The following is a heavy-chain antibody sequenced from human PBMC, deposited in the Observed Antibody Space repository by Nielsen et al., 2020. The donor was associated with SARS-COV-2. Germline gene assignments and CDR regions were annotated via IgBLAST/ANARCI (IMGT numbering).Heavy chain of an antibody. CDR1: GFTFSSYA. CDR3: ARAIYRLTTDNWFDP. J-gene: IGHJ5*02. D-gene: IGHD4-11*01. Sequence: GGSLRISCAASGFTFSSYAMHWVRQAPGKGLEWEAVIPYDGSNKYYADSVKGRFTISRDNSKNTLYLQMNSLRAEDTAVYYCARAIYRLTTDNWFDPWGQGTLVTVSS. V-gene: IGHV3-30-3*01. CDR2: IPYDGSNK.